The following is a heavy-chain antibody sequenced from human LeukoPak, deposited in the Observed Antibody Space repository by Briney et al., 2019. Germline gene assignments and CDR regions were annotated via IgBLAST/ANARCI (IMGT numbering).Heavy chain of an antibody. Sequence: GGSLRLSCAASGFTFSSYAMSWVRQAPGKGLEWVSVIYSGGSTYYADSVKGRFTISRHNSKNTLYLQMNSLRAEDTAVYYCARVKGYCSGGSCCDHFDYWGQGTLVTVSS. V-gene: IGHV3-53*04. CDR2: IYSGGST. CDR3: ARVKGYCSGGSCCDHFDY. D-gene: IGHD2-15*01. CDR1: GFTFSSYA. J-gene: IGHJ4*02.